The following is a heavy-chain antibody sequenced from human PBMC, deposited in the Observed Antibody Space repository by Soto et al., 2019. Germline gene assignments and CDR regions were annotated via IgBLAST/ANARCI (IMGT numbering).Heavy chain of an antibody. CDR3: VREDIGDPNVLDM. D-gene: IGHD2-15*01. J-gene: IGHJ3*02. CDR2: IVNDGSNE. CDR1: GFSFSTYG. V-gene: IGHV3-33*01. Sequence: GGSLRLSCVASGFSFSTYGMHWVRHAPGKGLEWLAVIVNDGSNENHADSVKDRFNISRDNSINTLYPQMNSLRVEDTSFYYCVREDIGDPNVLDMWGQGTMVTVSS.